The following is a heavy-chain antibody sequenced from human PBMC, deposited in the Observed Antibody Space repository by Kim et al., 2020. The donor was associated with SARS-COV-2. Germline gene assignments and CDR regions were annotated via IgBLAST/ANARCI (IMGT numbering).Heavy chain of an antibody. J-gene: IGHJ6*02. Sequence: GGSLRHSCAASGFTFSSYSMNWVRQAPGKGLEWVSSISSSSSYIYYADSVKGRFTISRDNAKNSLYLQMNSLRAEDTAVYYCARDLMGLRYFDWLLTEGMDVWGQGTTVTVSS. D-gene: IGHD3-9*01. CDR3: ARDLMGLRYFDWLLTEGMDV. V-gene: IGHV3-21*01. CDR2: ISSSSSYI. CDR1: GFTFSSYS.